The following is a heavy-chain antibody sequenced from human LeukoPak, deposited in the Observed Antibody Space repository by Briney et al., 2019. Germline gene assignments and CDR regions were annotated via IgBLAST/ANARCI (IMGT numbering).Heavy chain of an antibody. D-gene: IGHD3-10*01. Sequence: GGSLRLSCAASGFTFNTYAMSWVRQAPGKGLEWVSAISDSGGSAYYADSVKGRFTISRDNSKNTLYLQMNSLRAEDTAVYYCAKAQYYYGSGSYWYPYYYYYYMDVWGKGTTVTVSS. J-gene: IGHJ6*03. CDR1: GFTFNTYA. V-gene: IGHV3-23*01. CDR3: AKAQYYYGSGSYWYPYYYYYYMDV. CDR2: ISDSGGSA.